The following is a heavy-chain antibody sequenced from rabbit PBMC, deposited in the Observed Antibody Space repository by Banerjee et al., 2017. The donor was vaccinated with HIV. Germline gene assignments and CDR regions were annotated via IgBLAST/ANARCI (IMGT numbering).Heavy chain of an antibody. D-gene: IGHD4-1*01. J-gene: IGHJ4*01. V-gene: IGHV1S45*01. Sequence: QEQLVESGGGLVQPEGSLTLTCTASGFTISSSYYMCWVRQAPGKGLEWIACIYTGSSGATYYASWTKGRFTISKASSTTVTLQMTSLTAADTATYFCARDLAGAIGWNFNLWGQGTLVTVS. CDR3: ARDLAGAIGWNFNL. CDR2: IYTGSSGAT. CDR1: GFTISSSYY.